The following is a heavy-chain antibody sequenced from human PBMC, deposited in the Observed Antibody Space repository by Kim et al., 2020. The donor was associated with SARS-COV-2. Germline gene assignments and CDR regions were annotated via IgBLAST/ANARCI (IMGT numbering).Heavy chain of an antibody. D-gene: IGHD6-25*01. Sequence: GGSLRLSCAASGFTFSSYWMHWVRQAPGKGLVWVSRINFDGSSTSYADSVKGRFTISRDNAKNTVYLQMNSLRAEDTAMYYCARAAAASVTGGDYWGQG. J-gene: IGHJ4*02. CDR1: GFTFSSYW. V-gene: IGHV3-74*01. CDR2: INFDGSST. CDR3: ARAAAASVTGGDY.